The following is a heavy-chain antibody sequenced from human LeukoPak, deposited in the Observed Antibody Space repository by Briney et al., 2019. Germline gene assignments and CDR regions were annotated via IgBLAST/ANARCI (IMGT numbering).Heavy chain of an antibody. CDR3: ARDGYDDAFDI. Sequence: GASVKVSCKASGYTFTSYDINWVRQATGQGLEWMGWMNPNCGNTGYAQKFQGRVTITRNTSISTAYMELSSLRSEDTAVYYCARDGYDDAFDIWGQGTMVTVSS. CDR2: MNPNCGNT. V-gene: IGHV1-8*03. CDR1: GYTFTSYD. J-gene: IGHJ3*02. D-gene: IGHD5-12*01.